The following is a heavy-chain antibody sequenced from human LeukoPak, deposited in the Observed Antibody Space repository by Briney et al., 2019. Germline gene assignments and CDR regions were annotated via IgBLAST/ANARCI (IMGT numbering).Heavy chain of an antibody. J-gene: IGHJ4*02. CDR3: ASLHSYALYYFDY. D-gene: IGHD5-18*01. V-gene: IGHV3-11*04. Sequence: PGGSLRLSCAASGFTFTYFGMHCIRQGPGKGLEWVSYISSSGSTIYYADSVKGRFTISRDNAKNSLYLQMNSLRAEDTAIYYCASLHSYALYYFDYWGQGTLVTVSS. CDR2: ISSSGSTI. CDR1: GFTFTYFG.